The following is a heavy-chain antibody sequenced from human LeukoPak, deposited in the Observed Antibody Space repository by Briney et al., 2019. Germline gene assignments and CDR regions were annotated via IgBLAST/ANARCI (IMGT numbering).Heavy chain of an antibody. CDR3: ARGGPLPDY. D-gene: IGHD3-16*01. J-gene: IGHJ4*02. V-gene: IGHV3-30*04. Sequence: GGSLRLSCAASGFTFSSYVMHWVRQAPGKGLESVAVISYDGNNKYYADSVKGRFTISRDNSKNTLYLQMNSLRAEDTAVYYCARGGPLPDYWGQGTLVTVSS. CDR2: ISYDGNNK. CDR1: GFTFSSYV.